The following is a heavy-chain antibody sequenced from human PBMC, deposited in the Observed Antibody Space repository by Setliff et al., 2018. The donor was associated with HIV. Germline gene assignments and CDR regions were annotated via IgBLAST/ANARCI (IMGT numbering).Heavy chain of an antibody. CDR2: VNNDGTDT. J-gene: IGHJ3*02. CDR1: GFTFNNYW. CDR3: ARGGFNHAFDI. V-gene: IGHV3-74*01. Sequence: GGSLRLSCAASGFTFNNYWMNWVRQVPGKGLVWVARVNNDGTDTIYADSVKGRFTISRDNAKSTVYLQMGSLSADDTAVYYCARGGFNHAFDIWGQGTMVTVSS. D-gene: IGHD2-15*01.